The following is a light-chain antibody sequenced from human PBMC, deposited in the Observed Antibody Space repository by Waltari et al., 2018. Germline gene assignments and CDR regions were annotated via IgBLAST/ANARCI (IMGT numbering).Light chain of an antibody. Sequence: DIQMTQSPSSLSASVGDRVTITCRASQSSSNWLAWYQQKPGKAPILLIYKASLFKSGVPSRFSGSGAGTEFTLTISRLQPGDFATYYCQQYNTYSSFGQGTKLEIK. CDR3: QQYNTYSS. CDR2: KAS. J-gene: IGKJ2*01. CDR1: QSSSNW. V-gene: IGKV1-5*03.